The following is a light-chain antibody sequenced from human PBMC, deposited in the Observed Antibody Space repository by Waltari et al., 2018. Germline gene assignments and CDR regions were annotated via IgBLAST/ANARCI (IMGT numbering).Light chain of an antibody. V-gene: IGLV1-44*01. CDR2: SDY. J-gene: IGLJ3*02. Sequence: SVLTQPPSASGTPGQTITISCSGRHFTMGSNTAKWYQQLPGTAPKLLIYSDYQRPSGVPDRFSASKSGTSASLAISGLQSEDEADYYCSSWDDRLSGVVFGEGTKLTVL. CDR1: HFTMGSNT. CDR3: SSWDDRLSGVV.